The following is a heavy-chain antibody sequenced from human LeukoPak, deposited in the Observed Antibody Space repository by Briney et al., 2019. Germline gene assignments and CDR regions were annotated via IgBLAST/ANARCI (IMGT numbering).Heavy chain of an antibody. CDR2: ISSSSSYI. D-gene: IGHD3-16*01. J-gene: IGHJ4*02. Sequence: GGSLRLSCAASGFTFSSYSMNWVRQAPGKGLEWVSSISSSSSYIYYADSVKGRFTISRDNAKNSLYLQMNSLRAEDTAVYHCARDVMPGDPSFGYWGQGTLVTVSS. CDR1: GFTFSSYS. V-gene: IGHV3-21*01. CDR3: ARDVMPGDPSFGY.